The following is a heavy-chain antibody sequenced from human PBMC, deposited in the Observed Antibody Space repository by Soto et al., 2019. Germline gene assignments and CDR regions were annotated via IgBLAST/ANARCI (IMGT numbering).Heavy chain of an antibody. Sequence: GQHLEWVGLMNVGNGETNYAQNLQGRVTITGDKSTSTAYMEMSSLRSEDTAVYFCAVELYLGGDCCHFVYWGQGSQVTVS. J-gene: IGHJ4*02. CDR2: MNVGNGET. V-gene: IGHV1-58*01. D-gene: IGHD2-21*02. CDR3: AVELYLGGDCCHFVY.